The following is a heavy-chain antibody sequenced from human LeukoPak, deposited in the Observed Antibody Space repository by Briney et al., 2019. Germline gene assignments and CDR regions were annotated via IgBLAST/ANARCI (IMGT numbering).Heavy chain of an antibody. CDR1: GGSISSGGYY. CDR3: ARTYGDSGY. V-gene: IGHV4-30-2*01. J-gene: IGHJ4*02. Sequence: SETLSLTCTVSGGSISSGGYYWSWIRQPPGKGLEWIGYIYHSGSTYYNPSLKSRVTISVDRSKNQFSLKLSSVTAADTAVYYCARTYGDSGYWGQGTLVTVSS. D-gene: IGHD4-17*01. CDR2: IYHSGST.